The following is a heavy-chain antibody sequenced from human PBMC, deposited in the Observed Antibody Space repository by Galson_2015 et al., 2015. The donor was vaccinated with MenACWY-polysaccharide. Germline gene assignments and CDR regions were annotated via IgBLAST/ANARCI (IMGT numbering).Heavy chain of an antibody. CDR3: VRGPRNWGFVS. J-gene: IGHJ5*01. CDR1: GYTFTSYD. D-gene: IGHD7-27*01. CDR2: MNSNSGDT. Sequence: SVKVSCKASGYTFTSYDINWVRQATGQGLEWMGWMNSNSGDTGYAQKFQGRVTMTRNTSISTAYMELSNLRSEDTAVYYCVRGPRNWGFVSSCLGTLVTVSS. V-gene: IGHV1-8*01.